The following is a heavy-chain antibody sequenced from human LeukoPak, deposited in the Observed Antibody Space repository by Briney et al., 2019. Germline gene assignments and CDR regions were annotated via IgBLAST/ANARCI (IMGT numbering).Heavy chain of an antibody. V-gene: IGHV6-1*01. CDR2: TYYRSRWYN. CDR1: GDSVSSNSAT. Sequence: SQTLSLTCAISGDSVSSNSATWTWIRQSPPRGLEWLGRTYYRSRWYNDYAISVKSRITINPDTSKNHFSLQLNSVIPEDTAVYYCARGSSSNSWYFDYWGQGTRVTVSS. CDR3: ARGSSSNSWYFDY. D-gene: IGHD6-13*01. J-gene: IGHJ4*02.